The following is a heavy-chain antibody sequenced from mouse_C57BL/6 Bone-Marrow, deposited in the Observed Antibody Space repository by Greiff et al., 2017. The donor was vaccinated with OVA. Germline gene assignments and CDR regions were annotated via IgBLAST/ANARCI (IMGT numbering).Heavy chain of an antibody. J-gene: IGHJ2*01. CDR2: INPYNGGT. CDR1: GYTFTDYY. V-gene: IGHV1-19*01. CDR3: ARCWYYFDY. Sequence: DVQLQESGPVLVKPGASVKMSCKASGYTFTDYYMNWVKQSHGKSLEWIGVINPYNGGTSYNQKFKGKATLTVDKSSSTAYMELNSLTSEDSAVYYCARCWYYFDYWGQGTTLTVSS.